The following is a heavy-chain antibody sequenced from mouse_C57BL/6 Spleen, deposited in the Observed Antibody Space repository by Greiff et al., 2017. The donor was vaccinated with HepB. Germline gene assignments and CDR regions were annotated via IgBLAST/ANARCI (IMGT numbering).Heavy chain of an antibody. V-gene: IGHV1-55*01. D-gene: IGHD1-1*01. CDR2: IYPGSGST. CDR1: GYTFTSYW. J-gene: IGHJ1*03. CDR3: ARGAVVARYFDV. Sequence: QVQLQQPGAELVKPGASVKMSCKASGYTFTSYWITWVKQRPGQGLEWIGDIYPGSGSTNYNEKFKSKATLTGDTSSSTAYMQLSSLTSEDSAVYYCARGAVVARYFDVWGTGTTVTVSS.